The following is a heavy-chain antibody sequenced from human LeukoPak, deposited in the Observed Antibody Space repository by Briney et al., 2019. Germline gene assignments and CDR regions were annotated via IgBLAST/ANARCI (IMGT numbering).Heavy chain of an antibody. Sequence: GGSLRLSCAASGFTFSRYWMTWVRQAPGKGLEGVAVIWYDGSNKYYADSVKGRFTISRDNSKNTLYLQMNSLRAEDTAVYYCARPGSGEFFDYWGQGTLVTVSS. J-gene: IGHJ4*02. D-gene: IGHD3-10*01. CDR3: ARPGSGEFFDY. CDR2: IWYDGSNK. CDR1: GFTFSRYW. V-gene: IGHV3-33*07.